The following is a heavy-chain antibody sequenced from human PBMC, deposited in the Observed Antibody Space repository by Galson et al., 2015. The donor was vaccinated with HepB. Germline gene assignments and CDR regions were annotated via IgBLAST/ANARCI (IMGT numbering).Heavy chain of an antibody. CDR1: GFTFSSYA. Sequence: SLRLSCAASGFTFSSYAMHWVRQAPGKGLEWVAVISYDGSNKYYADSVKGRFTISRDNSKNTLYLQMNSLRAEDTAVYYCARDIRVSSGWSLYPDYWGQGTLVTVSS. D-gene: IGHD6-19*01. J-gene: IGHJ4*02. CDR3: ARDIRVSSGWSLYPDY. CDR2: ISYDGSNK. V-gene: IGHV3-30-3*01.